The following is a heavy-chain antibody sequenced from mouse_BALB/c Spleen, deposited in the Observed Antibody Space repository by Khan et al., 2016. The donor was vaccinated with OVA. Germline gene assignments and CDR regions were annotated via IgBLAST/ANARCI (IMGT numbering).Heavy chain of an antibody. CDR3: TRSTYRYAFVY. D-gene: IGHD2-14*01. CDR2: IIYTGYT. CDR1: GDSITTGY. J-gene: IGHJ3*01. V-gene: IGHV3-8*02. Sequence: EVQLQESGPSLVKPSQTLSLTCSVTGDSITTGYWYWIRKLPGNKLEYMGYIIYTGYTYYNPSLKSRISITRHTSNNQSYLQLNSVTDEDTATYCCTRSTYRYAFVYWGQGTLVTVSA.